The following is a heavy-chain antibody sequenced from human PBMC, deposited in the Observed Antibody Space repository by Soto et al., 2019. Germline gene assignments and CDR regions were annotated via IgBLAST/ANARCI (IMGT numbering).Heavy chain of an antibody. CDR2: LNTYNGNT. CDR1: GFTFTNYG. CDR3: ARGMSPDYSDY. V-gene: IGHV1-18*04. J-gene: IGHJ4*02. Sequence: QVQLVQSGAEMRKPGASVKVACKASGFTFTNYGISWVRQAPGQGLEWMGWLNTYNGNTNYAQMLQGRVTMTTDPATSTAYIELRSLISDDTAVYFCARGMSPDYSDYWGQGTLVIVSS.